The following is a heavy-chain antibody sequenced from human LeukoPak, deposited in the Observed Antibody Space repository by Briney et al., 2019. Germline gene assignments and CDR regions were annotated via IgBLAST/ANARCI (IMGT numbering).Heavy chain of an antibody. CDR1: GFTFSSYW. J-gene: IGHJ3*02. V-gene: IGHV3-74*01. D-gene: IGHD5-18*01. CDR2: INTDGSST. Sequence: GGSLRLSCAASGFTFSSYWVHWVRQAPGKGVVGVSRINTDGSSTRYADSAKGRFTVSRDNAKNTLYLQMNSLRAEDTAVYYCARDGYSYGYGAFDIWGQGTMVTVSS. CDR3: ARDGYSYGYGAFDI.